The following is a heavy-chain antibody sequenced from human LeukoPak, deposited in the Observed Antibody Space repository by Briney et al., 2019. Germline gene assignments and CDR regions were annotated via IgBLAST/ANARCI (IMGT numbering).Heavy chain of an antibody. J-gene: IGHJ6*03. CDR3: AKTPTLYYYMDV. CDR1: GFTFSNYW. Sequence: PGGSLRLSCAASGFTFSNYWMSWVRQAPGKGLEWVANIKQAATEKYYVDSVKGRFTISRDNAKSSLYLQMNSLRAEDTAVFYCAKTPTLYYYMDVWGKGTTVTISS. CDR2: IKQAATEK. V-gene: IGHV3-7*01.